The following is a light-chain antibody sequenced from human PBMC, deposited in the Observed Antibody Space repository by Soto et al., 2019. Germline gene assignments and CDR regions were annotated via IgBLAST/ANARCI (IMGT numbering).Light chain of an antibody. J-gene: IGKJ1*01. V-gene: IGKV3-20*01. Sequence: EIVLTQSPGTLSLSPGERATLSCRASQSVSSSYLAWYQQKPGQAPRLLIYGASSRATGIPDRFSGSGSGTDFTLTISRLEPEEFAVYYCQQYGSSPSRTFGQRPKVEIK. CDR2: GAS. CDR3: QQYGSSPSRT. CDR1: QSVSSSY.